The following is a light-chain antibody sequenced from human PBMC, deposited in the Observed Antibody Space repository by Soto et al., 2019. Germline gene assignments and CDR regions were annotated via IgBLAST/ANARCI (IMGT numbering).Light chain of an antibody. V-gene: IGLV2-14*01. CDR3: SSYTSSSTPYV. CDR1: SSDVGGYNY. J-gene: IGLJ1*01. CDR2: DVS. Sequence: QSALTHPASVSGSPGQSITISCTGPSSDVGGYNYVSWYQQHPGKAPKLMIYDVSNRPSGVSNRFSGSKSGNTASLTISGLQAEDEADYYCSSYTSSSTPYVFGTGTKVTVL.